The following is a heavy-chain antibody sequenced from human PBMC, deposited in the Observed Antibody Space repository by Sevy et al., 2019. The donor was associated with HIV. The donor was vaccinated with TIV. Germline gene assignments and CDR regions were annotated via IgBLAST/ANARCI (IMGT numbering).Heavy chain of an antibody. CDR2: ISYDGSNK. CDR3: ARGTTMVRGVVLAYYYYYGMDV. CDR1: GFTISSYA. D-gene: IGHD3-10*01. Sequence: GGSLRLSCAASGFTISSYAMHWVRQAPGKGLEWVAVISYDGSNKYYADSVKGRFTISRDNSKNTLYLQMNSLRAEDTAVYYCARGTTMVRGVVLAYYYYYGMDVWGQGTTVTVSS. V-gene: IGHV3-30-3*01. J-gene: IGHJ6*02.